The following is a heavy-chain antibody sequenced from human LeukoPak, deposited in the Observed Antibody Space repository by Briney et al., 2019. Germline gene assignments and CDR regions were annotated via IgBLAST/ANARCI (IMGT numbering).Heavy chain of an antibody. J-gene: IGHJ4*02. D-gene: IGHD6-13*01. CDR1: GFTFGTFW. Sequence: GGSLRLSCEASGFTFGTFWMSWVRQAPGKGLEWVANINQGGETDYVDSVKGRFTIARDDSKNLLYLQMNSLRAEDTAVYYCARDSIAAAGFDYWGQGTLVTVSS. V-gene: IGHV3-7*01. CDR3: ARDSIAAAGFDY. CDR2: INQGGET.